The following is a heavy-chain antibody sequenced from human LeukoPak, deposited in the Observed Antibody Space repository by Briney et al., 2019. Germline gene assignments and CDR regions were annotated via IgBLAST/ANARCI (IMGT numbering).Heavy chain of an antibody. CDR3: ARERFVYSYGYWTIDY. CDR1: GYTFTGYY. Sequence: GASVKVSCKASGYTFTGYYMHWVRQAPGQGLEWMGWINPNSGGTNYAQKFQGRVTMTRDTSISTAYMELSRLRSDDTAVYYCARERFVYSYGYWTIDYWGQGTLVTVSS. CDR2: INPNSGGT. V-gene: IGHV1-2*02. D-gene: IGHD5-18*01. J-gene: IGHJ4*02.